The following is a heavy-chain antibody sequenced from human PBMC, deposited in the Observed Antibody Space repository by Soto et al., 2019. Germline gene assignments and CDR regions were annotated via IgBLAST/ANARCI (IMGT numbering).Heavy chain of an antibody. CDR1: GFTFSSYS. V-gene: IGHV3-21*01. J-gene: IGHJ1*01. CDR2: ISSSSSYI. CDR3: ARDLMERPWMDCSSTSCQFLP. D-gene: IGHD2-2*01. Sequence: GGSLRLSCAASGFTFSSYSMNWVRQAPGKGLEWVSSISSSSSYIYYADSVKGRFTISRDNAKNSLYLQMNSLRAEDTAVYYCARDLMERPWMDCSSTSCQFLPWGQGTLVTVSS.